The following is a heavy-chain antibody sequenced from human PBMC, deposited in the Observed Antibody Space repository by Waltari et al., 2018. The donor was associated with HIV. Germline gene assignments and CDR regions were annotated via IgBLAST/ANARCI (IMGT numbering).Heavy chain of an antibody. D-gene: IGHD4-17*01. V-gene: IGHV1-2*02. Sequence: QVQLVQSGAEVKKPGASVKVSCKASGYTFTGHYVHWVRQAPGEGLEWMGGNNPNSGSTNYAQKCQGRVTMTRDTSINTAYMELSRLRSDDTAVYDCARVVTDYGYYWADDYWGQGTLVTVSS. CDR1: GYTFTGHY. J-gene: IGHJ4*02. CDR2: NNPNSGST. CDR3: ARVVTDYGYYWADDY.